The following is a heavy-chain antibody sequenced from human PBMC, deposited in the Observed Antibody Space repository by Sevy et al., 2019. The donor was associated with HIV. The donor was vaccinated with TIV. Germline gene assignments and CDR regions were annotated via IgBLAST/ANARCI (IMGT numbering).Heavy chain of an antibody. V-gene: IGHV4-34*01. CDR2: INHSGTL. CDR1: GGSFSGYF. J-gene: IGHJ4*02. D-gene: IGHD2-2*01. Sequence: SETLSLTCAVYGGSFSGYFWNWIRQSPGKGLEWIGEINHSGTLKYNPSLKSRVTISVDASKNQLSLHLRSVTAADTAADYCARGRQAYDVVVPSTVPFDYWGQGTLVTVSS. CDR3: ARGRQAYDVVVPSTVPFDY.